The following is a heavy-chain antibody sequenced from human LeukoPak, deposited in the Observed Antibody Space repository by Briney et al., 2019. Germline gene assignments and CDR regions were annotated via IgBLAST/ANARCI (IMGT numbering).Heavy chain of an antibody. CDR3: AKGIGGVIVKSLLHSAFDI. D-gene: IGHD3-16*02. Sequence: GGSLRLSCAASGFTFSSYSMNWVRQAPGKGLEWVSYISSSSSTIYYADSVKGRFTISRDNSRNTLYLQMNSLRGEDTAVYYCAKGIGGVIVKSLLHSAFDIWGQGTIVTVSS. CDR1: GFTFSSYS. J-gene: IGHJ3*02. CDR2: ISSSSSTI. V-gene: IGHV3-48*01.